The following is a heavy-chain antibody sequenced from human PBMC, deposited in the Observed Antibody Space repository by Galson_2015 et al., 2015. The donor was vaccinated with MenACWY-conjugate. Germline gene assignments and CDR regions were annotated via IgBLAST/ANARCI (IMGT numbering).Heavy chain of an antibody. V-gene: IGHV3-48*02. CDR1: GFMFSSYD. J-gene: IGHJ4*02. D-gene: IGHD6-19*01. CDR3: ARDHVGLWLDPWYFDS. CDR2: ISSSGRTI. Sequence: SLRLSCAASGFMFSSYDMNWVRQAPRKGPEWVAYISSSGRTIHYADSVKGRFTISRDNAENSLYLQMSSLRDEDTAVYYCARDHVGLWLDPWYFDSWGQGTLVTVSS.